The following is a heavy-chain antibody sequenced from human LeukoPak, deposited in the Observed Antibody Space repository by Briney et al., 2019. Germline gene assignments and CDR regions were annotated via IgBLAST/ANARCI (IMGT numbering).Heavy chain of an antibody. J-gene: IGHJ6*03. D-gene: IGHD1-1*01. CDR1: GYTFTGYY. CDR2: INPNSGGT. V-gene: IGHV1-2*02. Sequence: ASVKVSCKASGYTFTGYYIHWVRQAPGQGLEWMGWINPNSGGTSYAQKFQDRVTMTRDTSISTAYMELSRLKSDDTAIYYCASGVRVPMDVWGKGTTVTVSS. CDR3: ASGVRVPMDV.